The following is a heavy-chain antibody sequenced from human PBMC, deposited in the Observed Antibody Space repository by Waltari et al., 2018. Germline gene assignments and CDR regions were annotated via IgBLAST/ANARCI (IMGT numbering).Heavy chain of an antibody. Sequence: QVQLQESGPGLVKPSETLSLTCAVSGYSISSGYSWGWIRQTPGKGLEWFGSIDHSGSTYYNPSLKSRVTISVDTSKNQFSLKLSSVTAADTAVYYCARDDDFWSGYYTGFDYWGQGTLVTVSS. CDR1: GYSISSGYS. D-gene: IGHD3-3*01. CDR3: ARDDDFWSGYYTGFDY. J-gene: IGHJ4*02. V-gene: IGHV4-38-2*02. CDR2: IDHSGST.